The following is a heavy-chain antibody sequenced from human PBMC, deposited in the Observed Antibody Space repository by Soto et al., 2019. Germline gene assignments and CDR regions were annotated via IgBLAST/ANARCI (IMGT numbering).Heavy chain of an antibody. CDR2: XXXSGST. V-gene: IGHV4-39*07. CDR3: ARAPHPRGSGSYYFVRTNTAPHDAFDI. J-gene: IGHJ3*02. Sequence: PSETLSLTCTVSGGSISSSSYYWGWIRQPPGKGXXXXXXXXXSGSTYYNPSLKSRVTISVDTSKNQFSLKLSSVTAADTAVYYCARAPHPRGSGSYYFVRTNTAPHDAFDIWGQGTMVTVSS. D-gene: IGHD3-10*01. CDR1: GGSISSSSYY.